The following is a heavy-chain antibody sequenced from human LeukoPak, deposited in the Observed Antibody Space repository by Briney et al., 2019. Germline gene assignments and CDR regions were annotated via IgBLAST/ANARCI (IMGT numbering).Heavy chain of an antibody. CDR3: ARTRVYRDYYYYMDV. J-gene: IGHJ6*03. Sequence: ASVKVSCKASGYTFTGYYMHWVRQTPGQGLEWMGWISPNSGGTNYAQKLQGRVTMTTDTSTSTAYMELRSLRSDDTAVYYCARTRVYRDYYYYMDVWGKGTTVTVSS. CDR1: GYTFTGYY. V-gene: IGHV1-2*02. D-gene: IGHD3-16*02. CDR2: ISPNSGGT.